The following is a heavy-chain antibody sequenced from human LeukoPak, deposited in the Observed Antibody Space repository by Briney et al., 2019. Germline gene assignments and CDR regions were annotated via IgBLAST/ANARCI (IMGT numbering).Heavy chain of an antibody. Sequence: GGSLRLSCAASGFTFSSYGMSWVRQAPGKGLEWVSAINTSGGTIYYADSVKGRFTISRDNAKNSLYLQMNSLRAEDTAVYYCAKSDHPSVYYFDYWGQGTLVTVSS. CDR3: AKSDHPSVYYFDY. V-gene: IGHV3-23*01. CDR1: GFTFSSYG. CDR2: INTSGGTI. J-gene: IGHJ4*02. D-gene: IGHD1-14*01.